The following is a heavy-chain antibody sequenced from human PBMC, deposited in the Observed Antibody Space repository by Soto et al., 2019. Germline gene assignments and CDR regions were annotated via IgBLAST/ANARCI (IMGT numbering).Heavy chain of an antibody. CDR2: ISSSSSYI. D-gene: IGHD1-7*01. V-gene: IGHV3-21*01. CDR3: ARAGTTTLDY. CDR1: GFTFSSYS. J-gene: IGHJ4*02. Sequence: EVQLVESGGGLVKPGGSLRLSCAASGFTFSSYSMNWVRKAPGKGLEWVSSISSSSSYIYYADSVKGRFTISRDNAKNSLYLQMNSLRAEDTAVYYCARAGTTTLDYWGQGTLVTVSS.